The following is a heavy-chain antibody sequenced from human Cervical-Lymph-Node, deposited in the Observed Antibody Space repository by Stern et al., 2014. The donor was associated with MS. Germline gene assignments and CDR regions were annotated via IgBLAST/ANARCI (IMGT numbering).Heavy chain of an antibody. CDR2: IFWDDDK. CDR3: AHTKEEHLYAMDV. CDR1: GFSLSTTGVG. Sequence: ESGPTLVKPTQTLSLTCTFSGFSLSTTGVGVAWIRQPPGKALEWLAIIFWDDDKRYSPSLTDRLTITRDSSKNQVLLTMTNMDPVDTATYYCAHTKEEHLYAMDVWGQGTTVTVSS. V-gene: IGHV2-5*02. J-gene: IGHJ6*02.